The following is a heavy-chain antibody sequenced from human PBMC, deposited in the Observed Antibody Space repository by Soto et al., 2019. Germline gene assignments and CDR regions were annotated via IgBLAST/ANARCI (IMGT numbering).Heavy chain of an antibody. Sequence: EVQLLESGGVLVQPGRSLRLSCEASGFTFETTALSWVRQAPGKGLEWVATIRGTGLSKYYADSMKSRFIISRDNSRNTLYLQMNSLRDEDTAIYYCASAGTVNAYVWETHFWDQGTPVTVSS. V-gene: IGHV3-23*01. CDR3: ASAGTVNAYVWETHF. D-gene: IGHD3-16*01. CDR2: IRGTGLSK. CDR1: GFTFETTA. J-gene: IGHJ4*02.